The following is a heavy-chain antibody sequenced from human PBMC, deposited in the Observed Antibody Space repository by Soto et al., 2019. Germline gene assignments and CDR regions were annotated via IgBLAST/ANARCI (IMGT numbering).Heavy chain of an antibody. J-gene: IGHJ6*02. D-gene: IGHD6-19*01. CDR3: ARLGSGWFNYYGMDA. CDR2: IYYSGST. CDR1: GFTFSSYA. Sequence: PGGSLRLSCAASGFTFSSYAMGWIRQPPGKGLEWIGSIYYSGSTYYNPSLKSRVTISVDTSKNQFSLKLSSVTAADTAVYYCARLGSGWFNYYGMDAWGQGTTITGSS. V-gene: IGHV4-39*01.